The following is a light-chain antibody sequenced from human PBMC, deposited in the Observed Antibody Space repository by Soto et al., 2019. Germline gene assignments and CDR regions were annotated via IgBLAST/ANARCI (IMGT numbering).Light chain of an antibody. J-gene: IGLJ2*01. V-gene: IGLV2-8*01. CDR1: SSDVGGYND. Sequence: QSALTQPPSASGSPGQSVTISCTGTSSDVGGYNDVSWYQQHPGKAPKHMISEVSKRPSGVPDRFSGSKSGNTASLTVSGLQAEDEADYYCSSFAGNNNLVFGGGTKVTVI. CDR3: SSFAGNNNLV. CDR2: EVS.